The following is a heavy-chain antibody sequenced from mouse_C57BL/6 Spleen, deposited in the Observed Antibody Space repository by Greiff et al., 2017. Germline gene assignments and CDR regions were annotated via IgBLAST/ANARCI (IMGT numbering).Heavy chain of an antibody. CDR2: INPSTGGT. J-gene: IGHJ4*01. CDR1: GYSFTGYY. D-gene: IGHD6-1*01. CDR3: ARRSRGYYAMDY. V-gene: IGHV1-42*01. Sequence: VQLQQSGPELVKPGASVKISCKASGYSFTGYYMNWVKQSPEKSLEWIGEINPSTGGTTYNQKFKAKATLTVDKSSSTAYMQLKSLTSEDSAVYYCARRSRGYYAMDYWGQGTSVTVSS.